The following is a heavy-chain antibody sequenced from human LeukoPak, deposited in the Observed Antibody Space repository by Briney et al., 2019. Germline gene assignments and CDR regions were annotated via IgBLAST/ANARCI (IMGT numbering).Heavy chain of an antibody. J-gene: IGHJ4*02. V-gene: IGHV4-39*07. CDR2: IYYSGST. D-gene: IGHD3-16*02. CDR1: GGSISSSSYY. Sequence: PSETLSLTCTVSGGSISSSSYYWGWIRQPPGKGLEWTGSIYYSGSTYYNPSLKSRVTISVDTPKNQFSLKLSSVTAADTAVYYCARGAGFRGYHFDYWGQGTLVTVSS. CDR3: ARGAGFRGYHFDY.